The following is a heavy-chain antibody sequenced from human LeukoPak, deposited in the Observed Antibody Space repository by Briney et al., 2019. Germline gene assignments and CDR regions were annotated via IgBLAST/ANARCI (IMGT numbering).Heavy chain of an antibody. Sequence: NASETLSLTCAVYGGSFSGYYWSWIRQPPGKGLEWIGEINHSGSTNYNPSLKSRVTISVDTSKNQFSLKLSSVTAADTAVYYCARLGFDIPYYYDSSGYPPDWGQGTLVTVSS. CDR2: INHSGST. CDR3: ARLGFDIPYYYDSSGYPPD. D-gene: IGHD3-22*01. CDR1: GGSFSGYY. J-gene: IGHJ4*02. V-gene: IGHV4-34*01.